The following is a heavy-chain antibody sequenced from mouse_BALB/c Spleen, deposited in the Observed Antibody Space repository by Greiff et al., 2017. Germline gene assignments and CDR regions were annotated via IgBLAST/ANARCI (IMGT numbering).Heavy chain of an antibody. CDR1: GYTFTDYA. J-gene: IGHJ4*01. CDR2: ISTYYGNT. V-gene: IGHV1-67*01. D-gene: IGHD4-1*01. CDR3: ARANWHYAMDY. Sequence: VKLQESGPELVRPGVSVKISCKGSGYTFTDYAMHWVKQSHAKSLEWIGVISTYYGNTNYNQKFKGKATMTVDKSSSTAYMELARLTSVDSAIYYCARANWHYAMDYWGQGTSVTVSS.